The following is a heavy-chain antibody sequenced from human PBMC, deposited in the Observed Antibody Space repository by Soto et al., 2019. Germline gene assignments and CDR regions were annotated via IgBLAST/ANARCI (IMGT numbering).Heavy chain of an antibody. V-gene: IGHV3-48*03. CDR2: ISSSGSSI. Sequence: HPGGSLRLSCAATGFTFSSYEMNWVRQAPGKGLEWVSYISSSGSSIYYADSVKGRFTISRDNAKNSLYLQMNSLRAEDTAVYYCARGGGYNFARGYFDYWGQGTLVTVSS. D-gene: IGHD5-12*01. CDR1: GFTFSSYE. J-gene: IGHJ4*02. CDR3: ARGGGYNFARGYFDY.